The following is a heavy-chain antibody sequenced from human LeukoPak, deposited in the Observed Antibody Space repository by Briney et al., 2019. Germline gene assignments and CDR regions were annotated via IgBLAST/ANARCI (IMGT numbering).Heavy chain of an antibody. Sequence: GGSLRLSCAASGFTFSNYNMNWVRQAPGTGLEWVSYITSSSSTIYYADSVKGRFTISRDNAKNSLFLQMNSLRADDTAVYYCARDRVPATWGQGTLVTVSS. J-gene: IGHJ5*02. CDR3: ARDRVPAT. CDR1: GFTFSNYN. V-gene: IGHV3-48*01. CDR2: ITSSSSTI.